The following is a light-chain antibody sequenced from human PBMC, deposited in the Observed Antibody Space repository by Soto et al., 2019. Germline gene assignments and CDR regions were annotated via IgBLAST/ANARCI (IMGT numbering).Light chain of an antibody. CDR1: QNVNRW. CDR2: GAS. Sequence: DVQMTQSPSTLSASVGDRVTITCRASQNVNRWLAWYQQKPGKAPKLLIYGASSLEDGVPSRFSGGGSGTQFTLTISSLQPDDFADYYCQQYESFSVAFGPGTKVDIK. J-gene: IGKJ3*01. CDR3: QQYESFSVA. V-gene: IGKV1-5*01.